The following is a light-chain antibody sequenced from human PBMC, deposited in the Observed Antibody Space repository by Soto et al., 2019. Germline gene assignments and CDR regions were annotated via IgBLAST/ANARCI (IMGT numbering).Light chain of an antibody. J-gene: IGKJ2*01. CDR3: QQYISRPPYT. Sequence: EIVMTQSPAALSVSPGERATLSCRANQSVSTSLAWYQQNPGQAPRLLIYDASTRAADIPARFSGSGSGTDFTLTISGLQSEDFAVYYCQQYISRPPYTFGQGTKLEIK. V-gene: IGKV3-15*01. CDR1: QSVSTS. CDR2: DAS.